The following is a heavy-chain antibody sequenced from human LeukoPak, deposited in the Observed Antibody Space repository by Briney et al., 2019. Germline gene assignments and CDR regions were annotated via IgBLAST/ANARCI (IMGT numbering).Heavy chain of an antibody. D-gene: IGHD4-11*01. J-gene: IGHJ4*02. CDR1: GFTFSHYG. CDR3: AKDAQRGFDYSNSLEY. Sequence: PGGSLTLSCAASGFTFSHYGMHWVRQAPGKGLEWVAVIWSDGTNKYYADSVKGRFTIYRDDSQNRVFLQMNSLRAGDTALYYCAKDAQRGFDYSNSLEYWGQGALVSVSS. CDR2: IWSDGTNK. V-gene: IGHV3-33*06.